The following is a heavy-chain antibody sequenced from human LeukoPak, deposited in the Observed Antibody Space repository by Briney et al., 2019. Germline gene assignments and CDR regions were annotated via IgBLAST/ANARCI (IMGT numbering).Heavy chain of an antibody. V-gene: IGHV3-15*01. Sequence: GGSLRLSCVTSRFNFTNAWMSWVRQAPGKGLEWVGRITGRNDGGATDYAAPVYGRFTMSRDESRNTLYLQMNSLKTEDTAVYYCTSVTGIGGYWGQGTLVTVSS. CDR2: ITGRNDGGAT. CDR1: RFNFTNAW. D-gene: IGHD1-20*01. J-gene: IGHJ4*02. CDR3: TSVTGIGGY.